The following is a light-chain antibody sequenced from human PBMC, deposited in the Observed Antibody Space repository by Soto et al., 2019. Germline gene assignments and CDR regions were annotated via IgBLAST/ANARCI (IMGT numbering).Light chain of an antibody. V-gene: IGLV2-8*01. CDR2: EVN. J-gene: IGLJ1*01. Sequence: QSALTQPPSASGSPGQSVTISCTGTSSDVGAYNYVSWHQQHPGKAPKLMISEVNKRPSGVPDRFSGYKSGNTASLTVSGLQPEDEADHYCSLYGGPNNSNYVFGTGTKLTVL. CDR1: SSDVGAYNY. CDR3: SLYGGPNNSNYV.